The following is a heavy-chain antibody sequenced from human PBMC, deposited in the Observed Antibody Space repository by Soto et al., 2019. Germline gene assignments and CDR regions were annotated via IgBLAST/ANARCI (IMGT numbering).Heavy chain of an antibody. CDR2: IHDSGST. D-gene: IGHD5-18*01. Sequence: SETLSLTCAVSGASIGTSNWWSWVRQSPGKGLEWIGEIHDSGSTESNPSLKSRVTISLDKSKNQFSLKLSSVTAADTAVYYCARGRIQLWYPFDYWGQGTLVTSPQ. V-gene: IGHV4-4*02. J-gene: IGHJ4*02. CDR1: GASIGTSNW. CDR3: ARGRIQLWYPFDY.